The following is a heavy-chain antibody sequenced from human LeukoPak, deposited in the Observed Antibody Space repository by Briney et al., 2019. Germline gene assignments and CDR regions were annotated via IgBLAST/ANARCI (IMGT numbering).Heavy chain of an antibody. V-gene: IGHV3-33*01. CDR2: IWYDGSNK. J-gene: IGHJ4*02. CDR1: GFSFSIYG. Sequence: GGSLRLSCAASGFSFSIYGMHWIRQAPGKGLEWVAVIWYDGSNKYYADSVKGRFTISRDNAKNSLYLQMNSLRAEDTAVYYCARPAFSSGYPLINGYWGQGTLVTVSS. CDR3: ARPAFSSGYPLINGY. D-gene: IGHD3-22*01.